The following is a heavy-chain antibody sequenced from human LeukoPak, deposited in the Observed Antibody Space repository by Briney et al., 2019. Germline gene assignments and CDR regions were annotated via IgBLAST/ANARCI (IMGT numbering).Heavy chain of an antibody. CDR2: IYYSGST. Sequence: SETLSLTCTVSGGSISSYYWSWIRQPPGKGLEWIGYIYYSGSTNYNPSLKSRVTISVDTSKNQFSLNLTSVTAADTAVYYCASNTGTVFDYWGQGALVTVSS. D-gene: IGHD7-27*01. CDR1: GGSISSYY. J-gene: IGHJ4*02. V-gene: IGHV4-59*01. CDR3: ASNTGTVFDY.